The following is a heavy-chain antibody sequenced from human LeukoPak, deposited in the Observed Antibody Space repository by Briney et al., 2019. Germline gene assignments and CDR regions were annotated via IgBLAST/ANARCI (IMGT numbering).Heavy chain of an antibody. CDR2: IYHSGST. CDR3: ARVPDSSGYTPLAPAAFDI. Sequence: SETLSLTCTVSGGSISSYYWSWIRQPPGKGLEWIGEIYHSGSTNYNPSLKSRVTISVDKSKNQFSLKLSSVTAADTAVYYCARVPDSSGYTPLAPAAFDIWGQGTMVTVSS. V-gene: IGHV4-59*12. J-gene: IGHJ3*02. CDR1: GGSISSYY. D-gene: IGHD3-22*01.